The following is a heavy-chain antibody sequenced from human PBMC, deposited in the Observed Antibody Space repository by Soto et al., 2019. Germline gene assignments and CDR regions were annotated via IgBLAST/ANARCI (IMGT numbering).Heavy chain of an antibody. Sequence: GGSLRLSCAASGFTFSSYGMHWVRQAPGKGLEWVAVIWYDGSNKYYADSVKGRFTISRDNSKNTLYLQMNSLRAEDTAVYYCARVQGGGYSYGNEYYYYGMDVWGQGTTVTVSS. CDR1: GFTFSSYG. D-gene: IGHD5-18*01. CDR3: ARVQGGGYSYGNEYYYYGMDV. J-gene: IGHJ6*02. V-gene: IGHV3-33*01. CDR2: IWYDGSNK.